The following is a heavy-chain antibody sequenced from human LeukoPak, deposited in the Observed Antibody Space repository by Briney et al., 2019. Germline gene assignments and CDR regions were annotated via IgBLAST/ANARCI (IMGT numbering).Heavy chain of an antibody. CDR3: ARPRAYDTRDFDY. V-gene: IGHV3-7*01. CDR2: INQYGSEK. CDR1: GFTFSSYG. D-gene: IGHD5-12*01. J-gene: IGHJ4*02. Sequence: PGGSLRLSCAASGFTFSSYGMHWVRQAPGKGLEWVANINQYGSEKYYVDSVKGRFTISRDNAKNSLYLQMNSLRAEDTAVYYCARPRAYDTRDFDYWGQGTLVTVSS.